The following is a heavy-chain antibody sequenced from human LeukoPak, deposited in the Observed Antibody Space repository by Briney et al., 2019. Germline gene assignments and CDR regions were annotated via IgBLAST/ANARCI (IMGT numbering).Heavy chain of an antibody. CDR3: ARLYLPYTSAWYGSAFDI. Sequence: GESLKISCKGSGYSFTNYWIGWVRQMPGKGLEWMGIIYPGDSDTRYSPSFQGQVTISADRSINIAYLQWSSLKASDTAMYYCARLYLPYTSAWYGSAFDIWGQGTMVTVSS. D-gene: IGHD6-13*01. CDR2: IYPGDSDT. CDR1: GYSFTNYW. J-gene: IGHJ3*02. V-gene: IGHV5-51*01.